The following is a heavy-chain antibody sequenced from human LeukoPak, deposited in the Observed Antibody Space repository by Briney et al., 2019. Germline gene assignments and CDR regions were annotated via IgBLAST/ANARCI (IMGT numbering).Heavy chain of an antibody. CDR3: ARESYGSGSYKDY. Sequence: SETLSLTCAVSGYSISSGHYWGWIRQPPGKGLEWIGSIYHSGSTYYNPSLKSRVTISVDTSKNQFSLKLSSVTAADTAVYCCARESYGSGSYKDYWGQGTLVTVSS. V-gene: IGHV4-38-2*02. CDR1: GYSISSGHY. CDR2: IYHSGST. J-gene: IGHJ4*02. D-gene: IGHD3-10*01.